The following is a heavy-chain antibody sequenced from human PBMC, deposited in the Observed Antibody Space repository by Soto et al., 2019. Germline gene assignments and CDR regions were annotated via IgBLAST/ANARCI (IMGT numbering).Heavy chain of an antibody. V-gene: IGHV3-33*01. CDR2: IWYDGSNK. D-gene: IGHD1-1*01. CDR1: GFTFSNYG. CDR3: ARETIGTKAGDY. J-gene: IGHJ4*02. Sequence: QVQLVESGGGVVQPGRSLRLSFAASGFTFSNYGMHRVRQAPGKGLEWVALIWYDGSNKSYADSVKGRFTISRDNSKNTLYLQMNSLRVEDTAVYYCARETIGTKAGDYWGQGTLVTVSS.